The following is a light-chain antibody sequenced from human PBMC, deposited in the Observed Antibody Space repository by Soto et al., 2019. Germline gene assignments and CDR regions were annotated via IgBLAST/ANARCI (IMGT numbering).Light chain of an antibody. J-gene: IGKJ2*01. CDR3: HQYGRSPPYT. V-gene: IGKV3-20*01. Sequence: EIVLTQSPGTLSLSPGERATLSCRASQSVCSSFLAWYQQKPGQAPSLLIYGASNRATGIPDRFSGSGSGTDFTLTISRLEAEDFAVYYCHQYGRSPPYTFGQGTKLEI. CDR2: GAS. CDR1: QSVCSSF.